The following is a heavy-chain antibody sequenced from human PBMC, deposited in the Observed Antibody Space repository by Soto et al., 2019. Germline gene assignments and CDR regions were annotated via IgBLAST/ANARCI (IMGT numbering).Heavy chain of an antibody. CDR3: ASGMTGGFRGGVTTDY. Sequence: QVPLVQSGAEVKKPGASVKVSCKASGYTFTSYDINWVRQATGQGLEWMGWMNPNSGNTGYAQKFQGRVTMTRNTSISTVYMELSSLRSEDTAVYYCASGMTGGFRGGVTTDYWGQGTLVTVSS. V-gene: IGHV1-8*01. CDR2: MNPNSGNT. D-gene: IGHD4-17*01. J-gene: IGHJ4*02. CDR1: GYTFTSYD.